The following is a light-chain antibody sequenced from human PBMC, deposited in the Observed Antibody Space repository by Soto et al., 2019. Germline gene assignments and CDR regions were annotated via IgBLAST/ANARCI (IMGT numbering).Light chain of an antibody. J-gene: IGKJ5*01. CDR1: QSVFYSSNNKNY. V-gene: IGKV4-1*01. CDR3: QQYYSTPIT. Sequence: DIVMTQSPDSLAVSLGERATIHCKSSQSVFYSSNNKNYVTWYQQKPVQPPKLLIYWASTRESGVPDRFSGSGSGTDFTLTISSLQAEDVAVYYCQQYYSTPITFGQGTRVELK. CDR2: WAS.